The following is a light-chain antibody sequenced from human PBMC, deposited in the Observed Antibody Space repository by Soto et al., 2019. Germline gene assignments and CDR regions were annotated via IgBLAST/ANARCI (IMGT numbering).Light chain of an antibody. CDR1: QIVSKNY. Sequence: EIVLTQSPGTLSLSPGERATLSCRASQIVSKNYLAWYQQKPGKAPHLLIYKASSLETGVPSRFSGSGSVTEFTLTISSLQPDDFADYYCQQFYRYPWTFGQGTKVEIK. J-gene: IGKJ1*01. CDR2: KAS. CDR3: QQFYRYPWT. V-gene: IGKV3-20*01.